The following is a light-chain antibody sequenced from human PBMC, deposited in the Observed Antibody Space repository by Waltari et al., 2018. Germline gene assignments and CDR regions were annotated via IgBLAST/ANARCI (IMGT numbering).Light chain of an antibody. CDR1: QSVDNSN. Sequence: EIVLTQSPGTLSLSPGERATLSCRASQSVDNSNLAWYQQRRGQTPRLLIYGASSRATGIPDRCSGSGSGTDFTLTISRLEPEDFAVYYCQQYASSPTFGQGTKVEIK. CDR3: QQYASSPT. V-gene: IGKV3-20*01. CDR2: GAS. J-gene: IGKJ1*01.